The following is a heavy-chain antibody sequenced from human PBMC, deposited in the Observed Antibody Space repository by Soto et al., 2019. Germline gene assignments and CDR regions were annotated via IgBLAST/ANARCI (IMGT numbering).Heavy chain of an antibody. D-gene: IGHD4-4*01. Sequence: EVQLLESGGGLVQPGGSLRLSCAASGFTFTNYAMTWVRQAPGKGLEWVSISRGSGSGGSTNYADYVKGRFTISRDNSKNTLYLQMNSLRVEDTAVYYCAKDPDDHRNYVFDYWGQGTLVTVSS. CDR1: GFTFTNYA. CDR3: AKDPDDHRNYVFDY. V-gene: IGHV3-23*01. CDR2: SRGSGSGGST. J-gene: IGHJ4*02.